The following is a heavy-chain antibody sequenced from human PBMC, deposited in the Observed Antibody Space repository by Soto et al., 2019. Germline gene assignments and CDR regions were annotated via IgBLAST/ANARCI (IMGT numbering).Heavy chain of an antibody. Sequence: GGSLRLSCAASGFTFSNSWMNWVRQAPGKGLEWVANIKEDGTAKYYLDSVRGRFTVSRDNVKNSLYLQMNSLRAEETAMYYCTTDRGYLTFDYWGPGTLVTVSS. D-gene: IGHD3-22*01. CDR3: TTDRGYLTFDY. J-gene: IGHJ4*02. V-gene: IGHV3-7*01. CDR1: GFTFSNSW. CDR2: IKEDGTAK.